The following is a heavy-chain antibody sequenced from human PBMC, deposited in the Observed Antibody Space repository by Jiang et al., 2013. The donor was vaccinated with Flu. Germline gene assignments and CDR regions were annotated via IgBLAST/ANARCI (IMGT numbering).Heavy chain of an antibody. V-gene: IGHV4-30-4*01. Sequence: GLVKPSQTLSLTCTVSGGSISSGDYYWSWIRQPPGKGLEWIGYIYYSGSTYYNPSLKSRVTISVDTSKNQFSLKLSSVTAADTAVYYCASLPQYCGGDCYSKAFDYWGQGTLVTVSS. J-gene: IGHJ4*02. CDR1: GGSISSGDYY. CDR3: ASLPQYCGGDCYSKAFDY. D-gene: IGHD2-21*02. CDR2: IYYSGST.